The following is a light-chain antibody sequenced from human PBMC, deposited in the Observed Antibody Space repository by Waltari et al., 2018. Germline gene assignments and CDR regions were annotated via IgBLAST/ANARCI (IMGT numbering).Light chain of an antibody. Sequence: DIQLTQSPPSLSASVGARVTITCRASQDISKYLAWYQQKPGKGPKLLLYGASRLESGVPARFSGSGSGTDYTLTISSLQPEDFATYYCQHYYSTSPKTFGQGTKLE. J-gene: IGKJ2*01. CDR1: QDISKY. V-gene: IGKV1-NL1*01. CDR3: QHYYSTSPKT. CDR2: GAS.